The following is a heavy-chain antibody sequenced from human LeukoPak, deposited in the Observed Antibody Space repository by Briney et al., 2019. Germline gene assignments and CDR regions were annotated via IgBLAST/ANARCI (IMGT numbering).Heavy chain of an antibody. CDR3: ARARTVTKYYFDY. CDR1: GYTFTGYY. Sequence: ASVKVSCKASGYTFTGYYMHWVRQAPGQGLEWMGGIIPIFGTANYAQKFQGRVTITADKSTSTAYMKLSSLRSEDTAVYYCARARTVTKYYFDYWGQGTLVTVSS. CDR2: IIPIFGTA. J-gene: IGHJ4*02. D-gene: IGHD4-17*01. V-gene: IGHV1-69*06.